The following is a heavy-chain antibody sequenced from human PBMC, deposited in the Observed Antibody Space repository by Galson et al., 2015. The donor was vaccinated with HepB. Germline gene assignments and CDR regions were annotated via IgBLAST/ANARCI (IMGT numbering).Heavy chain of an antibody. J-gene: IGHJ6*03. D-gene: IGHD2-15*01. CDR1: GFTVSSNY. CDR3: ARESRSHGGYLYFYYMDV. CDR2: IYSGGST. Sequence: SLRLSCAASGFTVSSNYMSWVRQAPGKGLEWVSVIYSGGSTYYADSVKGRFTISRDNSKNTLYLQMNSLRAEDTAVYYCARESRSHGGYLYFYYMDVWDKGTTVTVSS. V-gene: IGHV3-66*01.